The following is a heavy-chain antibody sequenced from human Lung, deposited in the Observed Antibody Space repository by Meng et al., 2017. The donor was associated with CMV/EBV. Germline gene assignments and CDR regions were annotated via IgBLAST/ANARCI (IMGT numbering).Heavy chain of an antibody. CDR1: GFTFRSYW. J-gene: IGHJ4*02. D-gene: IGHD3-22*01. V-gene: IGHV3-74*01. CDR2: INSDGSST. CDR3: ARDHYYDSSGLDD. Sequence: GEXXTISCAASGFTFRSYWMHWVRHAPGEGLVWVSRINSDGSSTSYADSVKGRFTISSDNPKNTLYLQMNSLSAEDTAVYYCARDHYYDSSGLDDWGQGAMVTVSS.